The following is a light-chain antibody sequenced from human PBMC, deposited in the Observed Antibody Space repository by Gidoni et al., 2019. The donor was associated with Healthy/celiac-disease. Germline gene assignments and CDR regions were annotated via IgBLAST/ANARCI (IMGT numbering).Light chain of an antibody. CDR1: QSLLHSNGYNY. CDR2: LGS. CDR3: MQALQTPLT. J-gene: IGKJ4*01. V-gene: IGKV2-28*01. Sequence: DIVRTQSPLSLPVTPGEPASISCRSSQSLLHSNGYNYLDWYLQKPVQSPQLLIYLGSNRASGVPDMFSGSCSGTDFTLKISRVEAEDVGVYYCMQALQTPLTFXGXTKVEIK.